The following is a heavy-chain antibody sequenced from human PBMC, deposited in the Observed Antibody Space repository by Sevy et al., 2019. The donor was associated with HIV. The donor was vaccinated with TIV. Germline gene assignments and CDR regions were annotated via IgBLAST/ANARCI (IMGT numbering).Heavy chain of an antibody. D-gene: IGHD3-9*01. Sequence: ASVKVSCKASGYTFTSYGISWVRQAPGQGLEWMGWISAYNGNTNYAQKLQGRVTMTTDTSTSTAYMELRSLRSDDTAVYYCARDLRVLSSYYHILTGYPYYYGMDVWGQGTTVTVSS. CDR3: ARDLRVLSSYYHILTGYPYYYGMDV. V-gene: IGHV1-18*01. J-gene: IGHJ6*02. CDR2: ISAYNGNT. CDR1: GYTFTSYG.